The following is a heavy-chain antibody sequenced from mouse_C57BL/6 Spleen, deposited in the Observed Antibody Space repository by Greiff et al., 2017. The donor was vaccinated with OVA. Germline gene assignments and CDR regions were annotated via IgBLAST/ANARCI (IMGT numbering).Heavy chain of an antibody. D-gene: IGHD1-1*01. CDR3: ARRYSTSLYSMDD. V-gene: IGHV1-50*01. Sequence: QVQLQQPGAELVKPGASVKLSCKASGYTFTSYWMQWVKQRPGQGLEWIGEIDPSDSYTNYNQKFKGKATLTVDTSSSTAYMQLSSLTSEDSAVEYWARRYSTSLYSMDDWGQGTSVTVSS. CDR1: GYTFTSYW. CDR2: IDPSDSYT. J-gene: IGHJ4*01.